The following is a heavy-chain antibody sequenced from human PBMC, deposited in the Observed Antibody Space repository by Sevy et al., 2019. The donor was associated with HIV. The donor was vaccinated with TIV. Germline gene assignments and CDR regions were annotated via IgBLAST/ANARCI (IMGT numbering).Heavy chain of an antibody. Sequence: SETLSLTSAVSGGSISSYYWTWIRQPPGKGLEWIGYVNYRGSTKYNPSLKSRLTMSVDISKNQFSLKLTSVTAADTAVYYCARDSSTGITVHGVVTYGMDVWGQGTTVTVSS. D-gene: IGHD3-3*01. J-gene: IGHJ6*02. CDR2: VNYRGST. CDR3: ARDSSTGITVHGVVTYGMDV. V-gene: IGHV4-59*01. CDR1: GGSISSYY.